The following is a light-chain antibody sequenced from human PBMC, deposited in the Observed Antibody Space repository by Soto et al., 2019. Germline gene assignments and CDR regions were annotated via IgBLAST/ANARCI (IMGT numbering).Light chain of an antibody. J-gene: IGKJ5*01. CDR2: GAS. CDR1: QSVSSNY. CDR3: QQRSNMPPT. V-gene: IGKV3D-20*02. Sequence: EIVMTQSPGTLSLSPEERATLSCRASQSVSSNYVAWYQQKPGQAPRLLFHGASSRATGIPDRFSGGGSGTDFTLTISSLEPEDFALYYCQQRSNMPPTFGQGTRLEIK.